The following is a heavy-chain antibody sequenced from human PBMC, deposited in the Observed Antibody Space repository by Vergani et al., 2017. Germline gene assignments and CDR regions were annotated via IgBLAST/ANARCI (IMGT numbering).Heavy chain of an antibody. Sequence: QLQLQESGPGLVKPSETLSLTCTVSGGSISSSSYYWGWIRQPPGKGLEWIGSIYYSGSTYYNPSLKSRVTISVDTSKNQFSLKLSSVTAADTAVYYCARRAISVGLSREGVVASGFDPWGQGTLVTVSS. CDR3: ARRAISVGLSREGVVASGFDP. D-gene: IGHD1-26*01. J-gene: IGHJ5*02. CDR1: GGSISSSSYY. CDR2: IYYSGST. V-gene: IGHV4-39*01.